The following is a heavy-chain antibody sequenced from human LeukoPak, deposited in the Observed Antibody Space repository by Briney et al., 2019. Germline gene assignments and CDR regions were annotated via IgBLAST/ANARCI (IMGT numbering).Heavy chain of an antibody. V-gene: IGHV6-1*01. CDR3: AREVRHYYGSGSYYYFDY. J-gene: IGHJ4*02. CDR2: TYFRSKWYN. D-gene: IGHD3-10*01. Sequence: SQTLSLTCAISGDSVSTNNVAWNWIRQSPSRGLEWLARTYFRSKWYNDYAVSVRSRITINPDTPKNQFSLQLNSVTPEDTAVYYCAREVRHYYGSGSYYYFDYWGQGALVTVSS. CDR1: GDSVSTNNVA.